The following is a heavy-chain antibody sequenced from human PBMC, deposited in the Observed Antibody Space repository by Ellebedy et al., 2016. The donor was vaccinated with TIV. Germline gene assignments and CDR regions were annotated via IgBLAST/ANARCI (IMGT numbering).Heavy chain of an antibody. CDR2: TYYRSKWSS. Sequence: SQTLSLTCAISGDSVSSKSAAWNWIRQSPSRGLEWLGRTYYRSKWSSDYADSVKSRISINPDTSKNQFSLQVNSVTPEDTAVYYCARGKAYISEFDSWGRGTLVTVSS. CDR1: GDSVSSKSAA. J-gene: IGHJ4*02. CDR3: ARGKAYISEFDS. V-gene: IGHV6-1*01. D-gene: IGHD1-1*01.